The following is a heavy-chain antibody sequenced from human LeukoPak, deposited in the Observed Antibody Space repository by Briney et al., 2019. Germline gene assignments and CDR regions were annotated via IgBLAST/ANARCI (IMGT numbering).Heavy chain of an antibody. CDR3: ARLPTLALGHYFDY. Sequence: GESLKISCKGSGYSFTIYWIAWVRQVPGKGLEWMGIIYAGDSETRYSPSFQGQVTISADRSINTAYLQWSSLKASDTAMYYCARLPTLALGHYFDYWGQGTLVTVSS. J-gene: IGHJ4*02. CDR2: IYAGDSET. CDR1: GYSFTIYW. D-gene: IGHD1-1*01. V-gene: IGHV5-51*01.